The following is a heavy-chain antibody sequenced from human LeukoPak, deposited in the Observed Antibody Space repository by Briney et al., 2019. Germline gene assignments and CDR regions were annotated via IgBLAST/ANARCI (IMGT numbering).Heavy chain of an antibody. Sequence: PGASLRLSCAASGFTFSSYAMSWVRQAPGKGLEWVSAISGSGGSTYYADSVKGRFTISRDNSKNTLYLQMNSLRAEDTAAYYCAKDSGGSYYYYYGMDVWGQGTTVTVSS. CDR3: AKDSGGSYYYYYGMDV. J-gene: IGHJ6*02. CDR2: ISGSGGST. CDR1: GFTFSSYA. D-gene: IGHD1-26*01. V-gene: IGHV3-23*01.